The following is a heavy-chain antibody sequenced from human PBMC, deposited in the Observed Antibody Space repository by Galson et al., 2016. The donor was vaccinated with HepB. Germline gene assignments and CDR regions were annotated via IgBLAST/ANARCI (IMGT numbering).Heavy chain of an antibody. Sequence: SLRLSCAASGFTVSNKYMSWVRQAPGKGLEWLSVIYSGGTTYYADSMKGRFTISRDNSKNTLYLQMNSLRVEDTAVYYCAVEAGIAVAGPEFHYYYGMDVWGQGTTVTVSS. D-gene: IGHD6-19*01. CDR1: GFTVSNKY. V-gene: IGHV3-53*01. CDR3: AVEAGIAVAGPEFHYYYGMDV. J-gene: IGHJ6*02. CDR2: IYSGGTT.